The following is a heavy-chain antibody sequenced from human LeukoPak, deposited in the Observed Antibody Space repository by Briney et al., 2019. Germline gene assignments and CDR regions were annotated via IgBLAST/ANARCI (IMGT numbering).Heavy chain of an antibody. Sequence: GGSLRLSCAASGFTFSSYAMSWVRQAPGKGLEWVSAISGSGGSTYYADSVKGRFTISRDDSKNTAYLQMNSLKTEDTAVYYCTTPGVAGTTDYWGQGTLVTVSS. CDR2: ISGSGGST. CDR1: GFTFSSYA. D-gene: IGHD6-19*01. CDR3: TTPGVAGTTDY. J-gene: IGHJ4*02. V-gene: IGHV3-23*01.